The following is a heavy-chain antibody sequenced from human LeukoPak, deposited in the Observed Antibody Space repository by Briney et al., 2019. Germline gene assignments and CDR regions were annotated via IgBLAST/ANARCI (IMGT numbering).Heavy chain of an antibody. CDR1: GFNFSNYV. V-gene: IGHV3-23*01. D-gene: IGHD2-15*01. CDR2: IRGFCGST. CDR3: AKDGRFGDFEH. J-gene: IGHJ4*02. Sequence: PGGSLRLSCAASGFNFSNYVISWVRQAPGKGLEWVSGIRGFCGSTYYAGSVEGRLTIHRDNSKNTLFLQLHSLRVEDTAVYYCAKDGRFGDFEHWGQGPLVTVSS.